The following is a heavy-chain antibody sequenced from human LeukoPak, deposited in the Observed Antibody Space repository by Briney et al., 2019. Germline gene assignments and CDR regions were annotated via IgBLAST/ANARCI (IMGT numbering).Heavy chain of an antibody. J-gene: IGHJ3*02. D-gene: IGHD3-22*01. CDR3: ARTDSTGGTFDM. CDR1: GFTVSSNY. V-gene: IGHV3-53*01. Sequence: GGSLRLSCAASGFTVSSNYMSWVRQAPGKGLEWVSVIYSDGNTYYPDSVKGRFTVSRDTSQNTLYLQMDSLRADDTAVYYCARTDSTGGTFDMWGQGTMVTVSS. CDR2: IYSDGNT.